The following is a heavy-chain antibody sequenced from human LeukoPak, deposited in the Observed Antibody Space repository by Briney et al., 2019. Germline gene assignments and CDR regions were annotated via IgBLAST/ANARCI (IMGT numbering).Heavy chain of an antibody. Sequence: GASVTVSCKASGYTFTSYGISWVRQAPGQGLEWMGWISTYNGNTNYVQRLQGRVTMTTDTSTSTAYMELRSLRSDDTAVYFCARVKVPAATTFYYYYMDVWGTGTTVTVSS. J-gene: IGHJ6*03. CDR2: ISTYNGNT. V-gene: IGHV1-18*01. D-gene: IGHD2-2*01. CDR1: GYTFTSYG. CDR3: ARVKVPAATTFYYYYMDV.